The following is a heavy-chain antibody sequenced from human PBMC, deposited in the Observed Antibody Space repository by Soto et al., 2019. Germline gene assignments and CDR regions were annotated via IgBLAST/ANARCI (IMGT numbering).Heavy chain of an antibody. CDR3: ARGGPYYYDSSGYSDWFDP. CDR2: INHSGST. V-gene: IGHV4-34*01. J-gene: IGHJ5*02. Sequence: SETLSLTCAVYGGSFSGYYWSWIRQPPGKGLEWIGEINHSGSTNYNPSLKRRVTISVDTSKNQFSLKLSSVTAADTAVYYCARGGPYYYDSSGYSDWFDPWGQGTLVTVSS. D-gene: IGHD3-22*01. CDR1: GGSFSGYY.